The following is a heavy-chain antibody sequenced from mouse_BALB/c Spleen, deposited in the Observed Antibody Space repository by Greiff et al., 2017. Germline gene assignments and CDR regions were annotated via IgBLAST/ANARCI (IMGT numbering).Heavy chain of an antibody. Sequence: QVQLQQSGPSLVQPSQSLSITCTVSGFSLTSYGVHWVRQSPGKGLEWLGVIWRGGSTDYNAAFMSRLSITKDNSKSQVFFKMNSLQADDTAIYYCATAYYRYPYAMDYWGQGTSVTVSS. CDR1: GFSLTSYG. J-gene: IGHJ4*01. D-gene: IGHD2-14*01. CDR2: IWRGGST. CDR3: ATAYYRYPYAMDY. V-gene: IGHV2-5-1*01.